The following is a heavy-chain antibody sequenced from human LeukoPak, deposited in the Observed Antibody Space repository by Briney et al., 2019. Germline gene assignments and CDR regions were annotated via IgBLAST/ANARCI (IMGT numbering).Heavy chain of an antibody. CDR1: GYTFASYD. CDR2: MNPNSGNT. J-gene: IGHJ5*02. CDR3: ARHENATANGFDP. V-gene: IGHV1-8*01. D-gene: IGHD2-8*01. Sequence: ASVKVSCKASGYTFASYDINWVRHATGQGLEWMGWMNPNSGNTGYAQKFQGRVTMTRNTSISTAYMELSSLRTEDTAVYYCARHENATANGFDPWGQGTLVTVSS.